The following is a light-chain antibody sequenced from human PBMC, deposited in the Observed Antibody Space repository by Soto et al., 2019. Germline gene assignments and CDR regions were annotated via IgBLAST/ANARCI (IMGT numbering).Light chain of an antibody. CDR3: QQYNSYSRLT. CDR1: QSISSW. V-gene: IGKV1-5*03. CDR2: KAS. J-gene: IGKJ4*01. Sequence: DIQMTQSPSTLSASVGDRVTITCRASQSISSWSAWYQQKPGKAPKLLIYKASSLESGVPSRFSGSGSGTEFTLTISSLQPDDFATYYCQQYNSYSRLTFGGGTKVEIK.